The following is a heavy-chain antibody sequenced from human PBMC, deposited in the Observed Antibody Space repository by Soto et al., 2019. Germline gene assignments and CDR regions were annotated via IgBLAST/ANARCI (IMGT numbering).Heavy chain of an antibody. V-gene: IGHV1-18*01. Sequence: QVQLVQSGAEVKKPGASVKVSCKASGYTFTSYGFSWVRQAPGQGLEWMGWISAYNGNTYYAQKLQGRLNMTTDTSTSTAYMELRSLRSDDTAVYYCASFREGYSYGWSYYYGMDVWGQGTTVTVSS. CDR1: GYTFTSYG. CDR3: ASFREGYSYGWSYYYGMDV. CDR2: ISAYNGNT. D-gene: IGHD5-18*01. J-gene: IGHJ6*02.